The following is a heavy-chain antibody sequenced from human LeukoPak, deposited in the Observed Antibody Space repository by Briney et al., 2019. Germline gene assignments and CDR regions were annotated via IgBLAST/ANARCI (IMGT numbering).Heavy chain of an antibody. Sequence: PGGSLRLSCAASGYSFTSFAMSWVRQAPGKGLEWVSGIGGSGDSRFSAASVSGRFAISSDISKNTVYLQMMSLTAEDTAIYYCAKTRYNWKSPDAFDVWGQGTMVTVSS. CDR3: AKTRYNWKSPDAFDV. CDR1: GYSFTSFA. V-gene: IGHV3-23*01. CDR2: IGGSGDSR. D-gene: IGHD1-1*01. J-gene: IGHJ3*01.